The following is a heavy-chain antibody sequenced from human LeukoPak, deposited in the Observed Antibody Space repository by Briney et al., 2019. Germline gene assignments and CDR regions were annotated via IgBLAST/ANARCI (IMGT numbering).Heavy chain of an antibody. J-gene: IGHJ6*02. V-gene: IGHV3-30-3*01. CDR3: ARDNYGVDV. CDR2: ISYDGNNK. Sequence: GGSLRLSCSASGFRFSTYAMRWVRQAPGKGLEWVAVISYDGNNKYYADSVKGRFTISRDNSKNTLYLQMNSLRAEDTAFYYCARDNYGVDVWGQGTTVTVSS. CDR1: GFRFSTYA.